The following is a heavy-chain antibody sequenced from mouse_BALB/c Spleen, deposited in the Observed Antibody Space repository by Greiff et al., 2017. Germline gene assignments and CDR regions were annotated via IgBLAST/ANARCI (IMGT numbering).Heavy chain of an antibody. J-gene: IGHJ4*01. Sequence: VQLKQTGPELVKPGASVKISCKASGYSFTDYIMLWVKQSHGKSLEWIGNINPYYGSTSYNLKFKGKATLTVDKSSSTAYMQLNSLTSEDSAVYYCARWYYGSSPGDYWGQGTSVTVSS. V-gene: IGHV1-39*01. CDR1: GYSFTDYI. D-gene: IGHD1-1*01. CDR3: ARWYYGSSPGDY. CDR2: INPYYGST.